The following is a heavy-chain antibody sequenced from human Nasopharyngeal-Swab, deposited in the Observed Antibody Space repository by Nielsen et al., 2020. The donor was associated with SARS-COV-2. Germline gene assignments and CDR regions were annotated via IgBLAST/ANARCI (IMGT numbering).Heavy chain of an antibody. CDR1: GFTFSRYT. Sequence: GASLKISCAASGFTFSRYTMHWVRQAPGKGLEWVAVISYDGSNKYYADSVKGRFTLSRDISKNTLYLQMNSLRAEDTAVFYCASTPLDSSGYYYAFHYWGRGTLVTVSS. J-gene: IGHJ4*02. V-gene: IGHV3-30-3*01. CDR3: ASTPLDSSGYYYAFHY. D-gene: IGHD3-22*01. CDR2: ISYDGSNK.